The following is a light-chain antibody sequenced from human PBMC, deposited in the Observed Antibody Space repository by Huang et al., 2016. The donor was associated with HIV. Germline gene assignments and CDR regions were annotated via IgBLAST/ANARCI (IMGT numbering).Light chain of an antibody. CDR2: AAS. Sequence: DIQMTQSLSSVSASVGDRVTIPCRARQGVSRWLAWYQQRPGKAPKLRIYAASSMQSGVPSKFSGSASGTDFTLTINNLQPEDFATYYCQQTNNFPWTFGQGTKVEIK. J-gene: IGKJ1*01. CDR3: QQTNNFPWT. CDR1: QGVSRW. V-gene: IGKV1-12*01.